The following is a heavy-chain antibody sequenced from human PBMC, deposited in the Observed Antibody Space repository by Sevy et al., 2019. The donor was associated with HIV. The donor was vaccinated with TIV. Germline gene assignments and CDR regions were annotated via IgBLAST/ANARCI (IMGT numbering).Heavy chain of an antibody. CDR3: ARGGYGDYVFLDY. CDR1: GFTFSSYA. J-gene: IGHJ4*02. CDR2: ISYDGSNK. V-gene: IGHV3-30-3*01. D-gene: IGHD4-17*01. Sequence: GGSLRLSCAASGFTFSSYAMHWVRQAPGKGLEWVAVISYDGSNKYYADSVKGRFPISRDNSKNTLYLQMNSLRAEDTAVYYCARGGYGDYVFLDYWGQGTLVTVSS.